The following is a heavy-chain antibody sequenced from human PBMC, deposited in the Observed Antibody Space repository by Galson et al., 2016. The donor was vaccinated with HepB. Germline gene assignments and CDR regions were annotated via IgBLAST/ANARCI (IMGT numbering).Heavy chain of an antibody. J-gene: IGHJ4*02. V-gene: IGHV3-48*02. Sequence: SLRLSCAASGFTFISYNMNWVRQAPGKGLEWISYISSSGGTIYYADSVKGRFTISRDNAKNSLYLQMNSLRDEDTAVYYCARRAAAGQENFDYWGQGTLVTVSS. CDR3: ARRAAAGQENFDY. CDR2: ISSSGGTI. D-gene: IGHD6-13*01. CDR1: GFTFISYN.